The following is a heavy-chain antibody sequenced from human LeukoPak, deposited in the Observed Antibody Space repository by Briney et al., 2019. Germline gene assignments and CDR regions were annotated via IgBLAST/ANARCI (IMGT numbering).Heavy chain of an antibody. CDR3: AKVLWFGEGAFDI. CDR2: IRYDGSNK. J-gene: IGHJ3*02. V-gene: IGHV3-30*02. CDR1: GFTFSSYG. Sequence: GGSLRLSCAASGFTFSSYGMHWVRQAPGKGLEWVAFIRYDGSNKYYADSVKGRFTISRDNSKNTLYLQMNSLRAEDTAVYYCAKVLWFGEGAFDIWGQGTMVTVSS. D-gene: IGHD3-10*01.